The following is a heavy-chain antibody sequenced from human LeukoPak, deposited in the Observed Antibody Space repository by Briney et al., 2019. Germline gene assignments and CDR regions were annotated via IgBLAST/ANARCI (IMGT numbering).Heavy chain of an antibody. CDR3: ARDLGATKRFDY. J-gene: IGHJ4*02. V-gene: IGHV1-46*01. CDR1: GYTFTSYY. CDR2: INPSGGST. Sequence: ASVKVSCKASGYTFTSYYMHWVRQAPGQGLEWMGIINPSGGSTGYAQKFQGRVTMTRDTSTSTVYMELSSLRSEDTAVYYCARDLGATKRFDYWGQGTLVTVSS. D-gene: IGHD1-26*01.